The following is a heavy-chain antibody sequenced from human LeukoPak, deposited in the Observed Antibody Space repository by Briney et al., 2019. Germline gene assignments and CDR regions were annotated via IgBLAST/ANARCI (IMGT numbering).Heavy chain of an antibody. V-gene: IGHV4-4*07. D-gene: IGHD2-2*01. CDR1: GGSISSYY. CDR2: IYTSGST. J-gene: IGHJ6*03. Sequence: SETLSLTCTVSGGSISSYYWSWIRQPAGKGLEWIGRIYTSGSTNYNPSLKSRVTMSVDTSKNQFSLKLSSVTAADTAVYYCARERGYYCSSTSCPHYYCYYYMDVWGKGTTVTISS. CDR3: ARERGYYCSSTSCPHYYCYYYMDV.